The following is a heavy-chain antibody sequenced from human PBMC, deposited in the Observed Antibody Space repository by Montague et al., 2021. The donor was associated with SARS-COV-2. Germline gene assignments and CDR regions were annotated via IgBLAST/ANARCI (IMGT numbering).Heavy chain of an antibody. CDR2: IHYTGST. CDR3: ARGNYLDY. Sequence: SETLSLTCSVSDDSITSYYWSWIRQPPGKGLEWIGYIHYTGSTXXNASIKSRVTISIDTSKNQFSLRLNSVTAADTAVYYCARGNYLDYWGQGTLVIVSS. CDR1: DDSITSYY. J-gene: IGHJ4*02. V-gene: IGHV4-59*01.